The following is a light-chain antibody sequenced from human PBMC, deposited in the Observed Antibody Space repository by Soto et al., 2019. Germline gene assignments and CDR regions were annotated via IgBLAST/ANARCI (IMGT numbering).Light chain of an antibody. Sequence: DIQMTQSPSSLSASVGDRVTITCRASQSISSYLNWYQQKPGKAPKLLIYAASSLQSGVPSRFSGSGSGTDFTLNISSLQPEAFATYYCQQSYSTPYTFGQGTKLEIK. J-gene: IGKJ2*01. CDR2: AAS. V-gene: IGKV1-39*01. CDR3: QQSYSTPYT. CDR1: QSISSY.